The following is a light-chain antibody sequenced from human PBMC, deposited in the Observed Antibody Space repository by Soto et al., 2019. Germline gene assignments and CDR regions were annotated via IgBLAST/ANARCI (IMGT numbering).Light chain of an antibody. CDR2: ENN. CDR1: SSNIASYS. CDR3: AAWDDSLTIL. Sequence: QSVLTQPTSASGTPGQTVTISCSGSSSNIASYSVYWYQQLPGTAPKLLIYENNQRPSGVPDRFSGSKSDTSASLAIAELRSGDEADYYCAAWDDSLTILFGGGTKLTVL. J-gene: IGLJ2*01. V-gene: IGLV1-47*01.